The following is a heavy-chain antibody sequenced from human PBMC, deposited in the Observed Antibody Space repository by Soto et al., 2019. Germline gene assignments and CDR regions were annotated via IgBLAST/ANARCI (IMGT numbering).Heavy chain of an antibody. CDR1: GGTFSIYT. D-gene: IGHD3-22*01. V-gene: IGHV1-69*02. J-gene: IGHJ4*02. Sequence: QVQLVQSGAEVKKPGSSVKVSCKASGGTFSIYTISWVRQAPGQGLEWMGRIIPILGIANYAQKFQGRVTITADKSTSTACRERSSLRSEDTAVYYCASRYDSSDYWGQGTLVTVSS. CDR3: ASRYDSSDY. CDR2: IIPILGIA.